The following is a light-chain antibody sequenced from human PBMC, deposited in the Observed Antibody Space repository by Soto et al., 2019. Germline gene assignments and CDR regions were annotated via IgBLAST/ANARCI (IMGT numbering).Light chain of an antibody. J-gene: IGKJ5*01. Sequence: EIVMTQSPATLSVSPGERATLSCRASQSVGSTLAWYQQKTGQAPRLIIYGASTRATSISARFSGSGSATDFTLTISSLQSEDFAVYYCQQYNQWPITVGQGTLLEIK. CDR1: QSVGST. CDR3: QQYNQWPIT. V-gene: IGKV3-15*01. CDR2: GAS.